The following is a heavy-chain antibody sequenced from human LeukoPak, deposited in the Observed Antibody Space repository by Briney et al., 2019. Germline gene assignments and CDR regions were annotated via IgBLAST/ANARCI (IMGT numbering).Heavy chain of an antibody. D-gene: IGHD4-23*01. CDR3: ARDVYGGNSAEYFQH. V-gene: IGHV3-33*01. J-gene: IGHJ1*01. CDR1: GYTFSSYG. CDR2: IWFDGSNK. Sequence: GRSLRLSCAASGYTFSSYGMHWVRQAPGKGLEWVVVIWFDGSNKYYADSVKGRFTISRDNSKNTLYLQMNSLRAEDTAVYYCARDVYGGNSAEYFQHWGQGTLVTVSS.